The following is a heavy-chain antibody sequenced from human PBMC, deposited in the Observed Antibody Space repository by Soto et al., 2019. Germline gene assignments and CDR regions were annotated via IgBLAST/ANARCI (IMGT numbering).Heavy chain of an antibody. V-gene: IGHV4-59*01. D-gene: IGHD3-22*01. CDR2: LYYGRSA. Sequence: QVQLQESGPGLVKPSETLSLTCAVSGDSISSYYCMWIRQPPGKGLESIGYLYYGRSANYNPSLKGRATLSVDTSTNQCSLRLSSMTAADTAVYYCALRSMAVVREYWGQGTLVTVSS. CDR1: GDSISSYY. J-gene: IGHJ4*02. CDR3: ALRSMAVVREY.